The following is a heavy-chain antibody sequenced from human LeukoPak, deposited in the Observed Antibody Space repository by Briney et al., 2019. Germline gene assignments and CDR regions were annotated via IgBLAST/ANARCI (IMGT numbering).Heavy chain of an antibody. CDR3: ARGLARGYPPIPFDY. J-gene: IGHJ4*02. Sequence: SETLSLTCGVYGESFSGCYWTWIRQPPGKGLEWIGEIIDTGSTKYNSALKSRVTISVDTSKNEFSLNLTAVTAADKAIYYCARGLARGYPPIPFDYWGQGTLVTVSS. CDR2: IIDTGST. D-gene: IGHD3-22*01. CDR1: GESFSGCY. V-gene: IGHV4-34*12.